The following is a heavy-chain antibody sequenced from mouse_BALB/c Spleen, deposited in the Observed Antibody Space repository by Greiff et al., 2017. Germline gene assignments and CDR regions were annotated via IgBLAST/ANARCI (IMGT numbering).Heavy chain of an antibody. V-gene: IGHV5-6-3*01. J-gene: IGHJ4*01. D-gene: IGHD2-3*01. CDR1: GFTFSSYG. Sequence: EVQLQQSGGGLVQPGGSLKLSCAASGFTFSSYGMSWVRQTPDKRLELVATINSNGGSTYYPDSVKGRFTISRDNAKNTLYLQMSSLKAEDTAMYYCARDDGYPHYYSLDYWGQGTSVTVSS. CDR3: ARDDGYPHYYSLDY. CDR2: INSNGGST.